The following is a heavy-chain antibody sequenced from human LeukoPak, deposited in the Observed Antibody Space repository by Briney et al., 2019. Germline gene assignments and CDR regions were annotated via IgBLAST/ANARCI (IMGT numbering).Heavy chain of an antibody. V-gene: IGHV3-21*01. CDR1: GFTFSSYS. CDR3: ASALRYPGPMIVVAPDAFDI. CDR2: ISSSSSYI. Sequence: PGGSLRLSCAASGFTFSSYSMNWVRQAPGKGLEWVSSISSSSSYIYYADSVKGRFTISRDNAKNSLYLQMNSLRAEDTAVYYCASALRYPGPMIVVAPDAFDIWGQGTMVTVSS. D-gene: IGHD3-22*01. J-gene: IGHJ3*02.